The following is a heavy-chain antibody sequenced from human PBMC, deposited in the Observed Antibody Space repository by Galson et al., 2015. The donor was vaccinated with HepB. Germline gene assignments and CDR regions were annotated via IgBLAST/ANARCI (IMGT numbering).Heavy chain of an antibody. J-gene: IGHJ4*02. CDR1: GGTFTTRT. D-gene: IGHD1-26*01. CDR2: ITPIFGAT. V-gene: IGHV1-69*13. Sequence: SVKVSCKASGGTFTTRTISWVRQAPGQGLEWMGGITPIFGATKYAQKFQGRVTITADESTSTAYMELSSLRSDDTAVYYCKRDGEGSGRFLENWCLGTLVTVSS. CDR3: KRDGEGSGRFLEN.